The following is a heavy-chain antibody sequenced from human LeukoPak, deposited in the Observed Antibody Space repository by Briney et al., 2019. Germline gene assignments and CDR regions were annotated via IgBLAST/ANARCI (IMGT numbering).Heavy chain of an antibody. J-gene: IGHJ6*02. V-gene: IGHV1-18*01. Sequence: GASVKVSCKASGYTFTSYGISWVRQAPGQGLEWMGWISACNGNTNYAQKLQGRVTMTTDTSTSTAYMELRSLRSDDTAVYYCARGPYGDYRTPYYYYGMDVWGQGTTVTVSS. D-gene: IGHD4-17*01. CDR1: GYTFTSYG. CDR2: ISACNGNT. CDR3: ARGPYGDYRTPYYYYGMDV.